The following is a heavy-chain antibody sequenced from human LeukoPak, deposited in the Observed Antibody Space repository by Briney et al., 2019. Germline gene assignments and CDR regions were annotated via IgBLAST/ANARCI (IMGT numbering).Heavy chain of an antibody. CDR3: AAQEELLGDDAFDI. D-gene: IGHD1-26*01. CDR2: IIPIFGTA. J-gene: IGHJ3*02. Sequence: SVKVSRMASGGTFSSCAISWVRPAPGQGLEWMGGIIPIFGTANYAQKFQGRVTITADESTSTAYMELSSLRSEDTAVYYCAAQEELLGDDAFDIWGQGTMVTVSS. CDR1: GGTFSSCA. V-gene: IGHV1-69*13.